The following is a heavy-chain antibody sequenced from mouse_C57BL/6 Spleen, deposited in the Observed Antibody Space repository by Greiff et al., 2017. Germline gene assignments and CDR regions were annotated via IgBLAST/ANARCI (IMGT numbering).Heavy chain of an antibody. CDR2: ISSGSSTI. D-gene: IGHD1-1*01. J-gene: IGHJ2*01. V-gene: IGHV5-17*01. Sequence: EVKVVESVGGLVKPGGSLKLSCAASGFTFSDYGMHWVRQAPEKGLEWVAYISSGSSTIYYADTVKGRFTISRDNAKNTLFLQMTSLRSEDTAMYYCARAAITTVVAHFDYWGQGTTLTVSS. CDR1: GFTFSDYG. CDR3: ARAAITTVVAHFDY.